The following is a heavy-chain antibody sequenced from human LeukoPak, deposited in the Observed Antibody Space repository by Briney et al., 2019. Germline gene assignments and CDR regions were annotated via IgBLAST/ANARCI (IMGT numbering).Heavy chain of an antibody. CDR1: GYTFTSYG. J-gene: IGHJ6*03. CDR3: ARGRRGRHQWPWDYYYYMDV. CDR2: ISAYNGNT. V-gene: IGHV1-18*01. Sequence: GASVKVSCKASGYTFTSYGISWVRQAPGQGLEWMGWISAYNGNTNYAQKLQGRVTMTTDTSTSTAYMELSSLRSEDTAVYYCARGRRGRHQWPWDYYYYMDVWGKGTTVTISS. D-gene: IGHD6-19*01.